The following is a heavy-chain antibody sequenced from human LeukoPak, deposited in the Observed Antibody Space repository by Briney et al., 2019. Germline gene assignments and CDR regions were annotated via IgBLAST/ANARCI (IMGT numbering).Heavy chain of an antibody. CDR3: TRKAADEFDSSASLGN. D-gene: IGHD3-22*01. CDR1: GFTFRSYG. J-gene: IGHJ4*01. Sequence: GESLKISCEGSGFTFRSYGMHWVRQAPGKGLEWVASIWYDGSNKNYVDSVKGRFTISRDNSKNTLYLQMSSLRAEDTAVYFGTRKAADEFDSSASLGNCGQETLVTVSS. CDR2: IWYDGSNK. V-gene: IGHV3-30*02.